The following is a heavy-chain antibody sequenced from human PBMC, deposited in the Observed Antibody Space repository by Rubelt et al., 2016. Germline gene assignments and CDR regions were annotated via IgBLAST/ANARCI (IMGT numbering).Heavy chain of an antibody. V-gene: IGHV4-38-2*02. D-gene: IGHD4-11*01. CDR2: IYHSGST. Sequence: QVQLQESGPGLVKPSETLSLTCTVSGYSISSGYYWGWIRQPPGKGLEWIGSIYHSGSTYYKPSLKSRVTISVDTSKNQFSLKRSPVTAADTAVYYCARQDSWYYFDHWGQGTLVTVSS. CDR3: ARQDSWYYFDH. J-gene: IGHJ4*02. CDR1: GYSISSGYY.